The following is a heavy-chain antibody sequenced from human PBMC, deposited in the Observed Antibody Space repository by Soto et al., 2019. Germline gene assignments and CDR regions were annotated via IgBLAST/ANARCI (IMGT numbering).Heavy chain of an antibody. Sequence: QVQLVQSGAEVKKPGASVKVSCKASGYTFTSYGISWVRQAPGQGLEWMGWISAYNGNTNYAQKLQGRVTMTTDTSTSTDYMELRSLRSDDTAVYYCALSSGGTYYYYGMDVWGQGTTVTVSS. CDR1: GYTFTSYG. CDR2: ISAYNGNT. CDR3: ALSSGGTYYYYGMDV. V-gene: IGHV1-18*01. D-gene: IGHD2-15*01. J-gene: IGHJ6*02.